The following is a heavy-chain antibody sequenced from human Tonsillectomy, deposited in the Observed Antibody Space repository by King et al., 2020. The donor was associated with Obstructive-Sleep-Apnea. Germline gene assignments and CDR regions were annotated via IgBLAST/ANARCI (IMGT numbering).Heavy chain of an antibody. D-gene: IGHD6-19*01. CDR1: GFTFSSYA. CDR3: AGSRMAVAARGNSYYYYGMDV. V-gene: IGHV3-23*04. Sequence: VQLVESGGGLVQPGGSLRLSCGASGFTFSSYAMGWVRQAPGKGLEWVSVTSASGGSTDYTDSVKGRFTISRDNSKNTLYLQMNSLRAEDTAVYYCAGSRMAVAARGNSYYYYGMDVWGQGTTVTVSS. J-gene: IGHJ6*02. CDR2: TSASGGST.